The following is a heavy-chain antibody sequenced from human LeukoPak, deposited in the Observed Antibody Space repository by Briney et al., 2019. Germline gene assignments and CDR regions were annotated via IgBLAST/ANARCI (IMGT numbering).Heavy chain of an antibody. CDR3: ARGRGGQWLANFDY. CDR1: GYSISSGYY. Sequence: SETLSLTCAVSGYSISSGYYWGWIRQPPGKGLEWIGSIYHSGSTYYNPSLKSRVTISVDTSKNQFSLKLSSVTAAGTAVYYCARGRGGQWLANFDYWGQGTLVTVSS. CDR2: IYHSGST. J-gene: IGHJ4*02. D-gene: IGHD6-19*01. V-gene: IGHV4-38-2*01.